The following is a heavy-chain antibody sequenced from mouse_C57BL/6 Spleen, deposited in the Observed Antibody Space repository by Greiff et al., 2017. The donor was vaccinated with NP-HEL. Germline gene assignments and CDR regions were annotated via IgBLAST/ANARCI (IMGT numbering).Heavy chain of an antibody. CDR1: GYTFTEYT. D-gene: IGHD1-1*01. V-gene: IGHV1-62-2*01. J-gene: IGHJ4*01. Sequence: QVQLQQSGAELVKPGASVKLSCKASGYTFTEYTIHWVKQRSGQGLEWIGWFYPGSGSIKYNEKFKDKATLTADKSSSTVYMELSRLTSEDSAVYCCARHEDQSLLLRGYYAMDYWGQGTSVTVSS. CDR2: FYPGSGSI. CDR3: ARHEDQSLLLRGYYAMDY.